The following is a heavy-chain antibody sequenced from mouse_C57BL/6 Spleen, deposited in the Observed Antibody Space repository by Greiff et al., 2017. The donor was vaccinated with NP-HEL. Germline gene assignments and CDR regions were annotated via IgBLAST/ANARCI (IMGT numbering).Heavy chain of an antibody. CDR3: ARDWELGRVYFGY. CDR1: GYAFSSSW. D-gene: IGHD4-1*01. Sequence: VQLQQSGPELVKPGASVKISCKASGYAFSSSWMNWVKQRPGKGLEWIGRIYPGDGDTNYNGTFKGKATLTADKSSTTAYMQLSSLTSEDSAVYFCARDWELGRVYFGYWGQGTTLTVSS. J-gene: IGHJ2*01. CDR2: IYPGDGDT. V-gene: IGHV1-82*01.